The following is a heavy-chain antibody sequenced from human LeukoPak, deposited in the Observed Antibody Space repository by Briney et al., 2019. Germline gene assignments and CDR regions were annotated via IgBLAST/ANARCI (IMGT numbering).Heavy chain of an antibody. D-gene: IGHD3-3*01. V-gene: IGHV4-39*07. J-gene: IGHJ6*03. Sequence: SETLSLTCTVSGGSISSSSYYWGWIRQPPGKGLEWIGSIYYSGSTYYNPSLKSRVTISVDTSKNQFSLKLSSVTAADTAVYYCARESAFGVAPDYYYMDVWGKGTTVTVSS. CDR1: GGSISSSSYY. CDR3: ARESAFGVAPDYYYMDV. CDR2: IYYSGST.